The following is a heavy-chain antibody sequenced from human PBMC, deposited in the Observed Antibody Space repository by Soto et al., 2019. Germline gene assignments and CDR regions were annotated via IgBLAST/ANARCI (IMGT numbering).Heavy chain of an antibody. CDR2: IWYDGSNK. V-gene: IGHV3-33*01. J-gene: IGHJ4*02. CDR3: ARGNYYDSSGYYWAFDY. CDR1: GFTFSSYG. D-gene: IGHD3-22*01. Sequence: QVQLVESGGGVVQPGRSLRLSCAASGFTFSSYGMHWVRQAPGKGLEWVAVIWYDGSNKYYADSVKGRFTISRDNSKNTLYLQMNSLRAEDTAVYYCARGNYYDSSGYYWAFDYWGQGTLVTVSS.